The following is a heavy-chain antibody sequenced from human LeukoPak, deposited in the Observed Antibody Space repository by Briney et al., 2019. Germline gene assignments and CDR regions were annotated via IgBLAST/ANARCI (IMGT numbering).Heavy chain of an antibody. Sequence: SETLSLTCAVFGGSISSSSHYWGWLRQPPGEGLEWIGSIYFSGSTYYSPSIESRVTISVDPSTNQFSLNLTSVTAADTAVYYCARFGSSTWYKGAFDIWGQGTMVTVAS. CDR3: ARFGSSTWYKGAFDI. D-gene: IGHD1-1*01. J-gene: IGHJ3*02. V-gene: IGHV4-39*01. CDR2: IYFSGST. CDR1: GGSISSSSHY.